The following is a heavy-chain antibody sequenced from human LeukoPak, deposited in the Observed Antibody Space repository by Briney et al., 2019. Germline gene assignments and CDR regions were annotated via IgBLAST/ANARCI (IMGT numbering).Heavy chain of an antibody. CDR2: TNRDGSGT. D-gene: IGHD5-18*01. CDR1: GFTFRSYW. CDR3: ATDLDTAMQY. Sequence: GGSLRLSCAASGFTFRSYWMHWVRQAPGKGRVWVARTNRDGSGTSYADSVKGRFTISRDNTTNTLYLQMNSLRAEDTAVYYCATDLDTAMQYWGQGTLVTVSS. J-gene: IGHJ4*02. V-gene: IGHV3-74*01.